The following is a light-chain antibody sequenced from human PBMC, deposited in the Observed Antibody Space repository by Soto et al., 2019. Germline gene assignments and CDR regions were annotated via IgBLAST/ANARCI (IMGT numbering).Light chain of an antibody. CDR1: STDVGAYNY. Sequence: QSVLAQHASVSGSPGQSITISCTGTSTDVGAYNYVAWYQQHPGKAPKLIIYEVTNRPSGVSYRFSASKSGNTASLTISGLHSEDEADYYCISYTGKSASYVFGTGTKVTVL. V-gene: IGLV2-14*01. J-gene: IGLJ1*01. CDR3: ISYTGKSASYV. CDR2: EVT.